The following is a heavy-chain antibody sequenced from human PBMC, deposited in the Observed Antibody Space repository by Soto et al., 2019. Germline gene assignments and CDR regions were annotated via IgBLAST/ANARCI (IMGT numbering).Heavy chain of an antibody. J-gene: IGHJ6*03. CDR2: ISAYNGNT. Sequence: ASVKVSCKASGYTFTSYCISWVRQAPGQGLEWMGWISAYNGNTNYAQKLQGRVTTTTDTSTSTAYMELRSLRSDDTAVYYCARVDPLVPAALYYYYYMDVWGKGTTVTVSS. D-gene: IGHD2-2*01. CDR3: ARVDPLVPAALYYYYYMDV. CDR1: GYTFTSYC. V-gene: IGHV1-18*01.